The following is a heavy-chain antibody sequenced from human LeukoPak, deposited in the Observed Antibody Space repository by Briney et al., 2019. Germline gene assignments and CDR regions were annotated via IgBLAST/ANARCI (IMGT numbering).Heavy chain of an antibody. D-gene: IGHD3-22*01. CDR2: ISGSSSTI. CDR3: ARGSTYYDSSGQVPFDY. V-gene: IGHV3-48*01. CDR1: GFTFSSYA. Sequence: PGRSLRLSCAASGFTFSSYAMHWVRQAPGKGLEWGSYISGSSSTIYYADSVKGRFTISRDNGKNTLYLQMNSLRAEDTAVYYCARGSTYYDSSGQVPFDYWGQGTLVTVSS. J-gene: IGHJ4*02.